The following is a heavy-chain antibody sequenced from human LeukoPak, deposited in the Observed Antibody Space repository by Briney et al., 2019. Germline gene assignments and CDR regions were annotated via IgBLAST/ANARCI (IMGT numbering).Heavy chain of an antibody. D-gene: IGHD3-3*01. Sequence: SQTLSLTCTVSGGSIIGNSTDYWGWVRLTPGKGLEWIATVHHSGGTYVNPSLNRRVTISVHMSKSQFSLTLTSVTAADTAVYYCARRSGSGYYPFDYWGQGTQVTVSS. CDR2: VHHSGGT. CDR3: ARRSGSGYYPFDY. V-gene: IGHV4-39*01. J-gene: IGHJ4*02. CDR1: GGSIIGNSTDY.